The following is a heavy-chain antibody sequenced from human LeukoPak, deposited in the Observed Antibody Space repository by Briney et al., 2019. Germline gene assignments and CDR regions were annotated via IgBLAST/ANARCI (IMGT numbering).Heavy chain of an antibody. V-gene: IGHV4-61*02. CDR2: IYTSGST. CDR3: ARDLNEVTTYFDY. Sequence: SETLSLTCTVSGGSISSGSYYWSWIRQPAGKGLEWIGRIYTSGSTNYNPSLKSRVTISVDTSKNQFSLKLSSVTAADTAVYYCARDLNEVTTYFDYWGQGTLVTVSS. J-gene: IGHJ4*02. CDR1: GGSISSGSYY. D-gene: IGHD4-17*01.